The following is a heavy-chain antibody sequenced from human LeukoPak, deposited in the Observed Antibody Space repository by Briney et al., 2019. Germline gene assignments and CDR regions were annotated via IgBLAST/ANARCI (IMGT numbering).Heavy chain of an antibody. CDR3: ARALPSFYGSGSYSKTLDY. CDR1: GYTFTGYY. J-gene: IGHJ4*02. CDR2: INPNSGGT. Sequence: ASVKVSCKASGYTFTGYYMHWVRQAPGQGLEWMGRINPNSGGTDYAQKFQGRVTMTRDTSISTAYMELSRLRSDDTAVYYCARALPSFYGSGSYSKTLDYWGQGTLVTVSS. V-gene: IGHV1-2*06. D-gene: IGHD3-10*01.